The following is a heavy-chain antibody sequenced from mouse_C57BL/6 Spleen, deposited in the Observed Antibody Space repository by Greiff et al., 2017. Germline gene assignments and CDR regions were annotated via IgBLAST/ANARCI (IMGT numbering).Heavy chain of an antibody. Sequence: EVQLQQSGPELVKPGASVKMSCKASGYTFTDYNMHWVKQSHGKSLEWIGYINPNNGGTSYNQKFKGKATLTVNKSSHTAYMELRSLTSEDSAVYYCAQLGRDGLDYWGQGTTRTVSS. CDR2: INPNNGGT. D-gene: IGHD4-1*01. V-gene: IGHV1-22*01. CDR1: GYTFTDYN. J-gene: IGHJ2*01. CDR3: AQLGRDGLDY.